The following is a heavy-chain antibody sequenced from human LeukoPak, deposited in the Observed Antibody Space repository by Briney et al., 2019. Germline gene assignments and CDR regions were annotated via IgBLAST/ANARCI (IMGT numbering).Heavy chain of an antibody. V-gene: IGHV1-18*01. CDR1: AYTFTSYG. J-gene: IGHJ4*02. D-gene: IGHD6-13*01. CDR3: ARGDPNSSSWSPVDY. CDR2: ISAYNGNT. Sequence: ASVKVSCKASAYTFTSYGISWVRQAPGQGLEWMGWISAYNGNTNYAQKLQGRVTMTTDTSTSTAYMELRSLRSDDTAVYYCARGDPNSSSWSPVDYWGQGTLVTVSS.